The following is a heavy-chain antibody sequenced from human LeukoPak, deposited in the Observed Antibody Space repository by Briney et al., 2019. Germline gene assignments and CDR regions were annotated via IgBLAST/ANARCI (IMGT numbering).Heavy chain of an antibody. Sequence: SETLSLTCTVSGGSISSSSYYWGWIRQPPGKGLEWIGEINHSGSTNYNPSLKSRVTISVDTSKNQFSLKLSSVTAADTAVYYCARGKSMEDFDYWGQGTLVTVSS. CDR2: INHSGST. V-gene: IGHV4-39*07. CDR3: ARGKSMEDFDY. D-gene: IGHD1-1*01. CDR1: GGSISSSSYY. J-gene: IGHJ4*02.